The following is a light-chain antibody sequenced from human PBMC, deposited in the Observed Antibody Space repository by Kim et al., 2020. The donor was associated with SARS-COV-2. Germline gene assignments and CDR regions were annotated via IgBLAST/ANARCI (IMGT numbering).Light chain of an antibody. V-gene: IGLV3-19*01. CDR1: SLRSYY. J-gene: IGLJ3*02. Sequence: SSELTQDPAVSVALGQTVRITCQGDSLRSYYANWYQQKPGQAPVLVIYGKNNRPSGIPDRFSGSSSGNTASLTITWAQAEDEADYYCNSRDSSGDHLRVF. CDR3: NSRDSSGDHLRV. CDR2: GKN.